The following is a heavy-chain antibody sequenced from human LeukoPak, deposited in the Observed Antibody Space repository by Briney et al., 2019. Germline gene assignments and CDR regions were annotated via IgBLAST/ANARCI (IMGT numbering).Heavy chain of an antibody. CDR3: ARDWGIQQWPPSYFDY. Sequence: ASVKVSCKVSGYTLTELSMHWVRLAPGQGLEWMGIIDPSGGSTTYAQKFQGRVTMTRDTSTSTVYMELTSLRSEDTAMYYCARDWGIQQWPPSYFDYWGQGTLVTVSS. CDR2: IDPSGGST. D-gene: IGHD5-18*01. V-gene: IGHV1-46*01. J-gene: IGHJ4*02. CDR1: GYTLTELS.